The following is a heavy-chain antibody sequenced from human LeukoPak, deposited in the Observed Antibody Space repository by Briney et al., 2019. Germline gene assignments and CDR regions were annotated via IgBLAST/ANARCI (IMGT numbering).Heavy chain of an antibody. D-gene: IGHD2/OR15-2a*01. J-gene: IGHJ4*02. CDR1: GYTFIDYY. CDR2: VNPEHDDT. Sequence: ATVKFSCKVSGYTFIDYYIHWVGQTPGKGLEWLGRVNPEHDDTKYAEMFQGRVTITADPSTDTAYMELSSLRPEDTAIYFCTRCRATLRAPFDYWGQGTLVTVSS. V-gene: IGHV1-69-2*01. CDR3: TRCRATLRAPFDY.